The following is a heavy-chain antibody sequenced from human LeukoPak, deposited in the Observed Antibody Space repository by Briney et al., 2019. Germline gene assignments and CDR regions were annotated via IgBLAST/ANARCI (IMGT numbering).Heavy chain of an antibody. CDR3: ARGKYGGYFIDY. D-gene: IGHD5-12*01. J-gene: IGHJ4*02. Sequence: GGSLKLSCAASGFTFSTYAMSWVRQAPGKGLVWVSRIKPDGSDTNYADSVKGRFTISRDNAKNTVYLQMNSLRAEDTAVYYCARGKYGGYFIDYWGQGTLVTVSS. CDR1: GFTFSTYA. V-gene: IGHV3-74*01. CDR2: IKPDGSDT.